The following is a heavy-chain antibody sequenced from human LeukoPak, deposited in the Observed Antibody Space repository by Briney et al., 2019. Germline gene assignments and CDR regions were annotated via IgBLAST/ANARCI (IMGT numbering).Heavy chain of an antibody. V-gene: IGHV1-2*02. CDR1: GYTFTGYY. CDR3: ARGGSTDSIHSCGGNCYFLDY. CDR2: INPIRGGT. D-gene: IGHD2-21*02. Sequence: ASVKVSCKASGYTFTGYYMHWVRQAPGQGLEWMGWINPIRGGTNYAQKFQGRVIMTRDTSISTAYMELSRLGSDDTAVYYCARGGSTDSIHSCGGNCYFLDYWGQGTLVTVSS. J-gene: IGHJ4*02.